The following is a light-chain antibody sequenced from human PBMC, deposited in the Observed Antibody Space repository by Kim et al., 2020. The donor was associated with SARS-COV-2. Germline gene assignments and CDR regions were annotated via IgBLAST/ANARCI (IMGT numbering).Light chain of an antibody. CDR2: GKN. J-gene: IGLJ3*02. V-gene: IGLV3-19*01. CDR3: NSRDSSGNHWV. CDR1: SLRSYY. Sequence: SSELTQDPAVSVALGQTVRITCQGDSLRSYYASWYQQKPGQGPVLVIYGKNNRPSGIPDRFSGSSSGNTASLTIPGAQAEDEADYYCNSRDSSGNHWVFG.